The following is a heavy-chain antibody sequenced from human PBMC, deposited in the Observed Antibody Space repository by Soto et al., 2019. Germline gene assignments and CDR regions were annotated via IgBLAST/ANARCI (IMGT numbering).Heavy chain of an antibody. D-gene: IGHD5-12*01. CDR2: ISSNGGST. CDR3: VKDHALDSGYEGGVSIYAASHPAEFDY. J-gene: IGHJ4*02. Sequence: GGSLRLSCSASGFTFSSYAMHWVRQAPGKGLEYVSAISSNGGSTYYADSVKGRFTISRDNSKNTLYLQMSSLRAEDTALYYCVKDHALDSGYEGGVSIYAASHPAEFDYWGQGTLVTVSS. V-gene: IGHV3-64D*08. CDR1: GFTFSSYA.